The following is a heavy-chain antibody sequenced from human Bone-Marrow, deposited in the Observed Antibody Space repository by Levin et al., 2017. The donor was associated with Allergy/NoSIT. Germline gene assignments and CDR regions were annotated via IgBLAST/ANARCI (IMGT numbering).Heavy chain of an antibody. Sequence: SVKVSCATSGDSFSRFAISWVRQAPGQGLEWMGVFTPVSGSAIYAQKFQDRVTITADRSTTTVYMELSSLRSDDTAVYFCAREGGVGAGYFFDYWGQGTLVTVSP. V-gene: IGHV1-69*06. CDR1: GDSFSRFA. D-gene: IGHD1-26*01. CDR2: FTPVSGSA. CDR3: AREGGVGAGYFFDY. J-gene: IGHJ4*02.